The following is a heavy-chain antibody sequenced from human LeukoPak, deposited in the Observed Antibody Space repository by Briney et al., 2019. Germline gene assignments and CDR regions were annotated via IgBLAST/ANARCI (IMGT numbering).Heavy chain of an antibody. V-gene: IGHV4-39*01. D-gene: IGHD6-19*01. CDR1: GGSISSSSYY. CDR2: IYYSGST. CDR3: ARPGIAVAGPSRDY. J-gene: IGHJ4*02. Sequence: PSETLSLTCTVSGGSISSSSYYWGWIRQPPGKGLEWIGSIYYSGSTYYNPSLKSRVTISVDTSKNQFSLKLSFVTAADTAVYYCARPGIAVAGPSRDYWGQGTLVTVSS.